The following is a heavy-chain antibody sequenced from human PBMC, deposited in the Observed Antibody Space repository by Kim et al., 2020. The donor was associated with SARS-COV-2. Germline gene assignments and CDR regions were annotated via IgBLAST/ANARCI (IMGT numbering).Heavy chain of an antibody. CDR3: AREPRGSIAALGAFDI. Sequence: SETLSLTCTVSGGSISSYYWSWIRQPPGKGLEWIGYIYYSGSTNYNPSLKSRVTISVDTSKNQFSLKLSSVTAADTAVYYCAREPRGSIAALGAFDIWGQGTMVTVSS. J-gene: IGHJ3*02. CDR1: GGSISSYY. CDR2: IYYSGST. D-gene: IGHD6-6*01. V-gene: IGHV4-59*01.